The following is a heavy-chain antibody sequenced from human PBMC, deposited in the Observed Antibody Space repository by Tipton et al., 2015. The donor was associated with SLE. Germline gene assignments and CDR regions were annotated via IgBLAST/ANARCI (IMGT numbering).Heavy chain of an antibody. D-gene: IGHD3-10*01. V-gene: IGHV4-61*02. CDR1: GGSISSGSYY. CDR3: ARVGSRDQP. Sequence: LRLSCTASGGSISSGSYYWSWIRQPAGKGLEWIGRIYTSGGTNYNPSLKSRVTISVDTSKNQFSLKLSSVAAADTAVYYCARVGSRDQPWGQGTLVTVSS. CDR2: IYTSGGT. J-gene: IGHJ5*02.